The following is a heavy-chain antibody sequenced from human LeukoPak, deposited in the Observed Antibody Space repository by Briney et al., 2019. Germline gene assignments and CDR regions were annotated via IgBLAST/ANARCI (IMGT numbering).Heavy chain of an antibody. V-gene: IGHV3-48*04. Sequence: QSGGSLRLSCAASGFTFSSYWMSWVRQAPGKGLEWVAYINNVGNIIYYADSVKGRFTISRDNAKQSLYLQMNSLRAEDTANCARPEDLGTVYYWGRGTLITVSS. CDR1: GFTFSSYW. CDR2: INNVGNII. J-gene: IGHJ4*02. CDR3: PEDLGTVYY. D-gene: IGHD1-14*01.